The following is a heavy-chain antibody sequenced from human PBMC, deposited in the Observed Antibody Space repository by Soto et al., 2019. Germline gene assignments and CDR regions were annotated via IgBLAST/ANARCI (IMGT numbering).Heavy chain of an antibody. CDR1: GGTFSSYT. CDR3: ARKGIAAAGPLVDI. Sequence: GASVKVSCKASGGTFSSYTISWVRQAPGQGLEWMGRIIPILGIANYARKFQGRVTITADKSTSTAYMELSSLRSEDTAVYYCARKGIAAAGPLVDIWGQGTMVTVSS. V-gene: IGHV1-69*02. J-gene: IGHJ3*02. CDR2: IIPILGIA. D-gene: IGHD6-13*01.